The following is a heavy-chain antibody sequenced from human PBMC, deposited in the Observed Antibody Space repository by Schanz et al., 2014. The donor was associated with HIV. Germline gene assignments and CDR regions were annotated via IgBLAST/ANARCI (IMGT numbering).Heavy chain of an antibody. CDR1: GFPFSSYA. Sequence: EVQLLESGGGLVQPGGSLRLSCAASGFPFSSYAMAWLRQTPGKGLEWVSAISTDGARTYYTDSVKGRFTISRDNSKDTLFMQMNSLRAEDTAVYYCANEEVPNDYWGQGTLVTVSP. CDR2: ISTDGART. V-gene: IGHV3-23*01. CDR3: ANEEVPNDY. J-gene: IGHJ4*02.